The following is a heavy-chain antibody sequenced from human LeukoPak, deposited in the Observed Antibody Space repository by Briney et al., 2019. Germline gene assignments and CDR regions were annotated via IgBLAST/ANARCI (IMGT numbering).Heavy chain of an antibody. CDR1: GGSISSTSHY. CDR2: IYYSGST. V-gene: IGHV4-39*07. Sequence: ASETLSLTCTVSGGSISSTSHYWGWIRQPPGKGLEWIGTIYYSGSTYYNPSLKSRVTISVDTSKNQFSLKLSSVTAADTAVYYCAREGQDLIDYWGQETLVTVSS. J-gene: IGHJ4*02. D-gene: IGHD2-15*01. CDR3: AREGQDLIDY.